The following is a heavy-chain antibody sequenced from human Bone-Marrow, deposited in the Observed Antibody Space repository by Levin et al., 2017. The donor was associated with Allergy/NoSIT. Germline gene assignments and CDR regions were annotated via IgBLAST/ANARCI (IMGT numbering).Heavy chain of an antibody. D-gene: IGHD6-13*01. CDR1: GGSIDSTTYY. CDR3: ARRSPFGSSHMDV. Sequence: SETLSLTCTVSGGSIDSTTYYWGWIRQPPGTGLEWIGCSYYSGATYYNPSLRSRVTISVDTSKNQFSLKLRSVTAADTSVSYCARRSPFGSSHMDVWGQGTTVTVSS. V-gene: IGHV4-39*01. CDR2: SYYSGAT. J-gene: IGHJ6*02.